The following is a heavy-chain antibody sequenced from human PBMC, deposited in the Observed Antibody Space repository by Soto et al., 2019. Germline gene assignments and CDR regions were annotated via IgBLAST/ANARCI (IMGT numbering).Heavy chain of an antibody. J-gene: IGHJ4*02. Sequence: EVQLLESGGGLVQPGESLRLSCAASGFTFSSYAVSWVRQAPGKGLEWVSVISGSDDSTYYADSVKGRFTISRDNSKNTLYLQMNRLRAEDTAVYYCAKRSRSSTFDYWGQGTLVTVSS. CDR1: GFTFSSYA. V-gene: IGHV3-23*01. CDR2: ISGSDDST. D-gene: IGHD6-6*01. CDR3: AKRSRSSTFDY.